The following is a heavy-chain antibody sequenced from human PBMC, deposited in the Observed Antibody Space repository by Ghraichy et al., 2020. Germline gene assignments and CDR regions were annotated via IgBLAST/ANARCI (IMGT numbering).Heavy chain of an antibody. J-gene: IGHJ6*02. Sequence: GGSLRLSCAASGFTVSSNYMSWVRQAPGKGLEWVSVIYSGGSTYYADSVKGRFTISRDNSKNTLYLQMNSLRAEDTAVYYCARVFGGYDYLGHSYYYYGMDVWGQGTTVTVSS. D-gene: IGHD5-12*01. CDR3: ARVFGGYDYLGHSYYYYGMDV. CDR1: GFTVSSNY. CDR2: IYSGGST. V-gene: IGHV3-53*01.